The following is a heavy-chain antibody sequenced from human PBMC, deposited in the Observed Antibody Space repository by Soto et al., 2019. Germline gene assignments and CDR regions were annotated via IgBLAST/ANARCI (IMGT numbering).Heavy chain of an antibody. J-gene: IGHJ5*02. D-gene: IGHD3-22*01. Sequence: EVQLVESGGGLVQPGRSLRLSCAASGFTFDDYAMHWVRQAPGKGLEWVSGISWNSGSIGYADSVKGRFTISRDNAKNSLYLQMNSLRAEDTALYYCAKDGAPDYYDSSGYTNWFDPWGQGTLVTVSS. CDR1: GFTFDDYA. CDR2: ISWNSGSI. CDR3: AKDGAPDYYDSSGYTNWFDP. V-gene: IGHV3-9*01.